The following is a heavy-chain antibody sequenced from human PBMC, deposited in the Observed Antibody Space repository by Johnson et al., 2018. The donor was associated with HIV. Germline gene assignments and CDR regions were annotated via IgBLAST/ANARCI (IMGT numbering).Heavy chain of an antibody. V-gene: IGHV3-64*01. J-gene: IGHJ3*02. CDR3: AKGDKAYSYPLDAFDI. CDR2: ISSNGGST. Sequence: VQLVESGGGLVQPGGSLRLSCAASGFTFSSYAMHWVRQAPGKGLEYVSAISSNGGSTYYANSVKGRFTISRDNSKNTLYLQMNSLRAEDTAVYYCAKGDKAYSYPLDAFDIWGQGTMVTVSS. CDR1: GFTFSSYA. D-gene: IGHD5-18*01.